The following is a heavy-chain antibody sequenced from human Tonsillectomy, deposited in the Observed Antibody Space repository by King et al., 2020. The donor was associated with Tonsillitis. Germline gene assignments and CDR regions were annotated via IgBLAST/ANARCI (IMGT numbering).Heavy chain of an antibody. CDR3: ARAGVAAAGSGSYYRSSWFDP. CDR2: ISSSSSYI. CDR1: GFSFNNYY. Sequence: VQLVESGGGLVNPGGSLRLSCAASGFSFNNYYMTWIRQAPGKGLECVSYISSSSSYIKYADSVKGRFTISRDNARKSLILQMNSLRAEDTAVYYCARAGVAAAGSGSYYRSSWFDPWGQGTLVTVSS. D-gene: IGHD6-13*01. V-gene: IGHV3-11*05. J-gene: IGHJ5*02.